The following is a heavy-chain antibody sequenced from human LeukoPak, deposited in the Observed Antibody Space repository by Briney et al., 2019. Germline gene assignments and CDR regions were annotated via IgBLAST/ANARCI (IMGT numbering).Heavy chain of an antibody. V-gene: IGHV7-4-1*02. CDR1: GGTFSSYA. CDR3: ARDDGSGSSNYYYYMDV. Sequence: ASVKVSCKASGGTFSSYAFSWVRQAPGQGLEWMGWINTNTGNPTYAQGFTGRFVFSLDTSVSTAYLQISSLKAEDTAVYYCARDDGSGSSNYYYYMDVWGKGTTVTVSS. CDR2: INTNTGNP. D-gene: IGHD3-10*01. J-gene: IGHJ6*03.